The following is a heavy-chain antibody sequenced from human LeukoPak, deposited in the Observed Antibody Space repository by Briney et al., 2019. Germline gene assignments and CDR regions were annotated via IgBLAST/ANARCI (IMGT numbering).Heavy chain of an antibody. CDR2: IYYSGST. J-gene: IGHJ3*02. Sequence: SETLSLTFTDRGGSISSYYWSWIRQPPGKGLEWIGYIYYSGSTNYNPSLKSRVTISVDTSKNQFSLKLSSVTAADTAVYYCARDGYNIAGAFDIWGQGTMVTVSS. CDR3: ARDGYNIAGAFDI. D-gene: IGHD5-24*01. CDR1: GGSISSYY. V-gene: IGHV4-59*01.